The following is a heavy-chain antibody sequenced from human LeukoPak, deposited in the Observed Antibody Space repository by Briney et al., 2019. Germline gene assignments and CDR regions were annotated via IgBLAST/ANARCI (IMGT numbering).Heavy chain of an antibody. J-gene: IGHJ4*02. CDR2: IYYSGST. CDR3: ASPVVVVAASLYYFDY. Sequence: PSETLSLTCTVSGVSISSSTYYWGWIRQPPGKGLESLGSIYYSGSTYYNPSLKSRVSISVDTFKDQFSLKLSFVTAADTAVYYCASPVVVVAASLYYFDYWGQGTLVTVSS. V-gene: IGHV4-39*01. CDR1: GVSISSSTYY. D-gene: IGHD2-15*01.